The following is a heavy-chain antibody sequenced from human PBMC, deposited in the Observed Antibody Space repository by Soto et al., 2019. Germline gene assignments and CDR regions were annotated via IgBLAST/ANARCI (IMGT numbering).Heavy chain of an antibody. D-gene: IGHD2-8*01. V-gene: IGHV4-31*02. CDR2: IYYNGNT. CDR3: ARDKGGAALKGSGMDV. J-gene: IGHJ6*02. Sequence: QVQMRQSGPGLVKPSQTLSLKCSVSGGSIGSRDYYWSWIRQHPEKGLEWIGSIYYNGNTDYNPSLRGRPTISLDASMNEFSLKLPSLTAADTAVYYCARDKGGAALKGSGMDVWGQGTTVTVS. CDR1: GGSIGSRDYY.